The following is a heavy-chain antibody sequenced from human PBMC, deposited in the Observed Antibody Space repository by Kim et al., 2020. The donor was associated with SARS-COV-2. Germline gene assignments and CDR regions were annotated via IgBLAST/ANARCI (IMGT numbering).Heavy chain of an antibody. V-gene: IGHV3-33*06. CDR2: IWYDGSNK. CDR3: AKWTHGGYCSGGSCPFQH. J-gene: IGHJ1*01. D-gene: IGHD2-15*01. CDR1: GFTFSSYA. Sequence: GGSLRLSCAASGFTFSSYAMHWVRQAPGKGLEWVAVIWYDGSNKYYADSVKGRFTISRDNSKNTLYLQMNSLRAEDTAVYYCAKWTHGGYCSGGSCPFQHWGQGTLVTVSS.